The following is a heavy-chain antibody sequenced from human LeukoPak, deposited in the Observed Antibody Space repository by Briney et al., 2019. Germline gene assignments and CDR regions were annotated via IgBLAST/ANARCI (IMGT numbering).Heavy chain of an antibody. CDR3: ARRALPGREAAGLDL. J-gene: IGHJ3*01. CDR2: ISYDEVNK. CDR1: GLTFSSHA. D-gene: IGHD1-1*01. V-gene: IGHV3-30-3*01. Sequence: GRSLTLSCALSGLTFSSHAMLGVPHVPGKGLECVAVISYDEVNKYYTDSVKGRFTISRDNSRNTLYLQMNSLRAEDTAVYYCARRALPGREAAGLDLWGQGTMVTVSS.